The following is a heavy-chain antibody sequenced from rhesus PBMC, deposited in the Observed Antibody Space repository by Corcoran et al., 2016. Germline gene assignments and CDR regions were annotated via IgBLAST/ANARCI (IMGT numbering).Heavy chain of an antibody. Sequence: DVQLVESGGGMVKPGGSLRLSCVASGFTFSSYEMHWVRQAPGKGLEWVTVISESGGTIYYADSVKGRFTISRDNAKNSLFLQMNSLRAEDTAVYYCMYCSGGGNYGWGQGVLVTVSS. CDR3: MYCSGGGNYG. CDR2: ISESGGTI. CDR1: GFTFSSYE. J-gene: IGHJ4*01. D-gene: IGHD2-39*02. V-gene: IGHV3-100*02.